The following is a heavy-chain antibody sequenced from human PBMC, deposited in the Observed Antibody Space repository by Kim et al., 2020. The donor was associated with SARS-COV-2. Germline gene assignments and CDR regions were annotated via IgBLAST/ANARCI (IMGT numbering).Heavy chain of an antibody. V-gene: IGHV3-23*01. CDR1: GFTFSSYA. CDR3: AKFRELEPYDILKDGMDV. Sequence: GGSLRLSCAASGFTFSSYAMSWVRQAPGKGLEWVSAISGSGGSTYYADSVKGRFTISRDNSKNTLYLQMNSLRAEDTAVYYCAKFRELEPYDILKDGMDVWGQGTTVTVSS. CDR2: ISGSGGST. D-gene: IGHD3-9*01. J-gene: IGHJ6*02.